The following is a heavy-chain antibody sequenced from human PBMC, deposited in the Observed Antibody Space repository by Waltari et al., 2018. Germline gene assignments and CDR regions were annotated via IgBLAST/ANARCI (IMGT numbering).Heavy chain of an antibody. CDR3: ASTLHLDGWLDGFDI. D-gene: IGHD1-1*01. Sequence: EEQLVESGGGVIQIRGSLRLSCEGSGFSVSDNYMNWVRQGPGKGLEWVSTIDRDGNTYYADSVNGRFATSRGSSRDTVYFEMNSLRPDDTAVYYCASTLHLDGWLDGFDIWGQGTVVTVSS. CDR2: IDRDGNT. V-gene: IGHV3-53*01. J-gene: IGHJ3*02. CDR1: GFSVSDNY.